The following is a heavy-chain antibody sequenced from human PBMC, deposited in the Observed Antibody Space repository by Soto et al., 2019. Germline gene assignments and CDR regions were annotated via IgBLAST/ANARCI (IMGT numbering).Heavy chain of an antibody. CDR2: INHSGST. D-gene: IGHD2-2*01. CDR1: GGSFSGYY. V-gene: IGHV4-34*01. Sequence: SETLSLTCAFYGGSFSGYYWSWIRQPPGKGLEWIGEINHSGSTNYNPSLKSRVTISVDTSKNQFSLKLSSVTAADTAVYYCARGCKSIVVVPAATRFDPWGQGTLVTVSS. J-gene: IGHJ5*02. CDR3: ARGCKSIVVVPAATRFDP.